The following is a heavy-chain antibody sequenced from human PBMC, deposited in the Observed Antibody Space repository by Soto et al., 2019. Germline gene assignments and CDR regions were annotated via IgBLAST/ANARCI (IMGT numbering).Heavy chain of an antibody. Sequence: GGSLRLSCAASGFTFSSYAMSWVRQAPGKGLEWVSAISGSGGSTYYADSVKGRFTISRDNSKNTLYLQMNSLRAEDTAVYYCAKDAPPYYDFWSGYSEYYFDYWGQGTLVTVSS. V-gene: IGHV3-23*01. J-gene: IGHJ4*02. D-gene: IGHD3-3*01. CDR2: ISGSGGST. CDR3: AKDAPPYYDFWSGYSEYYFDY. CDR1: GFTFSSYA.